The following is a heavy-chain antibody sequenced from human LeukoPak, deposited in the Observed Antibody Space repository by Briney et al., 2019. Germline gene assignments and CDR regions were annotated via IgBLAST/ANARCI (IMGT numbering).Heavy chain of an antibody. CDR1: GSLFTSYW. D-gene: IGHD5-24*01. V-gene: IGHV5-51*01. J-gene: IGHJ3*02. CDR3: ARQRRDGYNSAFDI. Sequence: RGASLKISCQGSGSLFTSYWIGWVRQLPGKGLEWMGIIYPGDSDTSDSPSFQGQVTISADKSISTSYLQWGSLKASDTAMYYCARQRRDGYNSAFDIWGPGKMVTVSS. CDR2: IYPGDSDT.